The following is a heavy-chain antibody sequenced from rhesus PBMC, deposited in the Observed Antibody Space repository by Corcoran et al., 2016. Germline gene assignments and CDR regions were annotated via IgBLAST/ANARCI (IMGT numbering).Heavy chain of an antibody. CDR1: GFTFSSYW. J-gene: IGHJ4*01. Sequence: EVQLVESGGVLAKPGGSLRLSCAASGFTFSSYWMDLVRQTPGKGLEWISAINSGVGRTYDEYSGKDIFTNSRENTKKTLSLQMNSLSDEDTAVYYCAKAYYEDDYGYYYTRHYWGQGVLVTVSS. V-gene: IGHV3S42*01. CDR3: AKAYYEDDYGYYYTRHY. D-gene: IGHD3-9*01. CDR2: INSGVGRT.